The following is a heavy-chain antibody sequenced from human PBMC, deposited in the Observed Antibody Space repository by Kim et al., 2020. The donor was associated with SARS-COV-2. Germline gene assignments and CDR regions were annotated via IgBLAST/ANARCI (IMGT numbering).Heavy chain of an antibody. V-gene: IGHV3-15*01. Sequence: GGSLRLSCAASGFTFSNAWMSWVRQAPGKGLEWVGRIKSKTDGGTTDYAAPVKGRFTISRDDSKNTLYLQMNSLKTEDTAVYYCTSTVRGDYDSSGFDWAQGTLVTVSS. CDR2: IKSKTDGGTT. CDR3: TSTVRGDYDSSGFD. J-gene: IGHJ4*02. D-gene: IGHD3-22*01. CDR1: GFTFSNAW.